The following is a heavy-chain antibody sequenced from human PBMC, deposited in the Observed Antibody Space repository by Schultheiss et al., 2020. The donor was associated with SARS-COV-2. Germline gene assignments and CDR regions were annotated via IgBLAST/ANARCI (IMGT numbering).Heavy chain of an antibody. D-gene: IGHD4-17*01. CDR2: IWYDGSNK. CDR3: AKAGEVTNPPQDWVY. V-gene: IGHV3-33*06. Sequence: GGSLRLSCAASGFTFSSYGMHWVRQAPGKGLEWVAVIWYDGSNKYYADSVKGRFTISRDNAKNSLYLQMNSLRAEDTAVYYCAKAGEVTNPPQDWVYWGQGTLVTVSS. J-gene: IGHJ4*02. CDR1: GFTFSSYG.